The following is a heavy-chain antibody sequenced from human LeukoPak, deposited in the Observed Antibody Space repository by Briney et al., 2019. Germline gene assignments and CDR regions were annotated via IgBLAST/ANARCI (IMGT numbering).Heavy chain of an antibody. CDR1: GYTFTSYG. V-gene: IGHV1-18*01. J-gene: IGHJ3*02. D-gene: IGHD3-22*01. CDR2: ISAYNGNT. CDR3: ARFITYYYDSSGYWAFDI. Sequence: ASVKVSCKASGYTFTSYGISWVRQAPGQGLEWMGWISAYNGNTNYAQKLQGRVTMTTDTSTSTAYMELRSLRSDDTAAYYCARFITYYYDSSGYWAFDIWGQGTMVTVSS.